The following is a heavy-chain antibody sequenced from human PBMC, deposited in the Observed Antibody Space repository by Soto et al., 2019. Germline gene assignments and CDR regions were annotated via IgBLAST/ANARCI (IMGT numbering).Heavy chain of an antibody. Sequence: WGSLTLSCSASEFSFIIYWMTWVGQAPGKGLEWVALINEDGSQKYYVGSVKGRFIISRDNAKDSVYMQMDSLRAGDTAIYYCARRDPGAYFQHWGQGPLVTVSS. D-gene: IGHD1-26*01. V-gene: IGHV3-7*01. CDR3: ARRDPGAYFQH. CDR2: INEDGSQK. CDR1: EFSFIIYW. J-gene: IGHJ1*01.